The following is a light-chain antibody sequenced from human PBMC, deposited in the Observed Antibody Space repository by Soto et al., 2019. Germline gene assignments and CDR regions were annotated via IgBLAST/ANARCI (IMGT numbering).Light chain of an antibody. CDR3: SSYAGINNFVV. V-gene: IGLV2-8*01. CDR2: EVS. CDR1: SSDVGGYNY. J-gene: IGLJ2*01. Sequence: QSALTQPPSASGSPGQSVTISCTGTSSDVGGYNYVSWYQQHPGKAPKLMIYEVSKRPSGVPDRFSGSKSGNTASLTVSGLQAEDEADYHCSSYAGINNFVVFGGGTKLTVL.